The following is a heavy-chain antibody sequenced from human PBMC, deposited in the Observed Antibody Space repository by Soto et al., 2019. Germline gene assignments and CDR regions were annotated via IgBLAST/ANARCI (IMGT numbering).Heavy chain of an antibody. Sequence: GGSLRLSCAASGFTFSSYCMHWVRQAPGKGLEWVAVISYDGSNKYYADSVKGRFTISRDNSKNTLYLQTNSLRAEDTAVYYCAKDRRKVVVAAPFDYWGQGTLVTVSS. D-gene: IGHD2-15*01. V-gene: IGHV3-30*18. CDR3: AKDRRKVVVAAPFDY. J-gene: IGHJ4*02. CDR2: ISYDGSNK. CDR1: GFTFSSYC.